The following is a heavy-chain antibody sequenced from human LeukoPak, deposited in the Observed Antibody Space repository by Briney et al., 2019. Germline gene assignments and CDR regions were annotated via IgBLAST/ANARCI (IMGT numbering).Heavy chain of an antibody. CDR1: GFTFSSYW. CDR2: IKQDGREK. Sequence: GGSLRPSCAASGFTFSSYWMSWVRQAPGKGLEWVANIKQDGREKYYVDSVKGRFTISRDNAKNSLYLQMNSLRAEDTAVYYCATIAVEVCYDYWGQGTLVTVSS. CDR3: ATIAVEVCYDY. D-gene: IGHD6-19*01. V-gene: IGHV3-7*03. J-gene: IGHJ4*02.